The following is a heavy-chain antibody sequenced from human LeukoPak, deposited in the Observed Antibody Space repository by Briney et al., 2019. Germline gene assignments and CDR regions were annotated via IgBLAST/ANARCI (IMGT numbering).Heavy chain of an antibody. CDR1: GFNFSDSR. CDR2: INRDRTQK. J-gene: IGHJ4*02. CDR3: VRGDWYFES. Sequence: GGSLRLSCAASGFNFSDSRMTWVRQAPGKGLQWVPNINRDRTQKHFLDSIEGRFTISRDNRKKSLYLQMNSLRPQDTAVYFCVRGDWYFESWGQGTLVTVSS. D-gene: IGHD2-21*01. V-gene: IGHV3-7*04.